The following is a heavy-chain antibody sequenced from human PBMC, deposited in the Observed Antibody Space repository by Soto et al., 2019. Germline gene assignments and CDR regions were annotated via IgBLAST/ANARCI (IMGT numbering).Heavy chain of an antibody. V-gene: IGHV4-39*01. Sequence: QLQLQESGPGLVKPSETLSLTCTVSGGSISSSSYYWGWIRQPPGKGLEWIGSIYYSGSTYYTPSLKSRDTISVDTSKNQFSRKLSSVTAADAAVYYCAIPKVAFYNWFDPWGQGTLVTVSS. J-gene: IGHJ5*02. CDR2: IYYSGST. CDR3: AIPKVAFYNWFDP. CDR1: GGSISSSSYY. D-gene: IGHD3-3*02.